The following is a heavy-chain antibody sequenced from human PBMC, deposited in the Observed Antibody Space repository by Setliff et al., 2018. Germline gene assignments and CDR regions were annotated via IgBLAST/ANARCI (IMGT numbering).Heavy chain of an antibody. Sequence: ASVKVSCKASGYTFTRYYMYWVRQAPGQGLEWMGIINVGGGSTTYAQNLQGRFTISRDNANNSLYLQMNSLRAEDTAMYYCARFACNGGSCYLSASDYWGQGTLVTVSS. CDR2: INVGGGST. V-gene: IGHV1-46*01. D-gene: IGHD2-15*01. CDR3: ARFACNGGSCYLSASDY. J-gene: IGHJ4*02. CDR1: GYTFTRYY.